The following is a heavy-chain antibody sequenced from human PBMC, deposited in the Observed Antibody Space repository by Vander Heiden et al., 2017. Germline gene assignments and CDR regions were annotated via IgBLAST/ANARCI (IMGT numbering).Heavy chain of an antibody. J-gene: IGHJ3*02. Sequence: QLQLQESGPGLVKPSGTLSLTFTVSGGSISSSTYYWDWIRQPPGKGLEWIGISGGSNYNPSLKSRVTISVDTSKNQFSLKLSSVTVADTAVYYCARHSGGVGAFDIWGQGTMVTVSS. CDR1: GGSISSSTYY. D-gene: IGHD2-8*02. CDR3: ARHSGGVGAFDI. CDR2: SGGS. V-gene: IGHV4-39*01.